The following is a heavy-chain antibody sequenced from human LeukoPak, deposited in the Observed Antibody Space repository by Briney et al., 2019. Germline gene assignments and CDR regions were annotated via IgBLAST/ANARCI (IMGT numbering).Heavy chain of an antibody. J-gene: IGHJ4*02. CDR2: INHSGTT. CDR1: GGSFSDYY. Sequence: SETLSLTCAVYGGSFSDYYWSWIRQPPGKGLEWIGEINHSGTTNYNPSLKSRVTISVDTSKNQFSLKLRSVTAADTAVYYCARRILTMARGVVSWVFDYWGQGTLVTVSS. D-gene: IGHD3-10*01. V-gene: IGHV4-34*01. CDR3: ARRILTMARGVVSWVFDY.